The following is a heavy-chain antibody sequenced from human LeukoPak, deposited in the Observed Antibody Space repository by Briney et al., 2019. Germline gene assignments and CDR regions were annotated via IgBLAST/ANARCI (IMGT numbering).Heavy chain of an antibody. CDR1: GGTFSSYA. Sequence: SVKVSCKASGGTFSSYAISWVRQAPGQGLEWMGGIIPIFGTANYAQKFQGRVTITADESTSTAYMELSSLRSEDTAVYYCARDYSGSYWFDPWGQGTLVTVSS. D-gene: IGHD1-26*01. V-gene: IGHV1-69*13. J-gene: IGHJ5*02. CDR2: IIPIFGTA. CDR3: ARDYSGSYWFDP.